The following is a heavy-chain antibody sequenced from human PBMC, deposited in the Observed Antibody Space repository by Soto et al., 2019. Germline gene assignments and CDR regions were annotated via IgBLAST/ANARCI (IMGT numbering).Heavy chain of an antibody. V-gene: IGHV3-23*01. CDR2: ISNAGDK. Sequence: EVQLLESGGGLVQPGGSLRLSCVASAFSITNYGMVWVRQAPGKGLEWVSTISNAGDKYYVDSVKGRFTISGDNSKNTLYLQMNSLRAEDTAVYYCAKENTGYEKWGQGTLVTVSS. D-gene: IGHD5-12*01. J-gene: IGHJ4*02. CDR1: AFSITNYG. CDR3: AKENTGYEK.